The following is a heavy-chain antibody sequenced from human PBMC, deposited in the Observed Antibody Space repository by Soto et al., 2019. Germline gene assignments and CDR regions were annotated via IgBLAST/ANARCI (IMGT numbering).Heavy chain of an antibody. Sequence: PSETLSLACAVSGYSISSGYYWGWIRQPPGKGLEWIGSIYHSGSTYYNPSLKSRVTISVDTSKNQFSLKLSSVTAADTAVYYCAKYSGYSSSSYYYYYYGMDVWGQGTTGTVS. CDR1: GYSISSGYY. CDR2: IYHSGST. D-gene: IGHD6-6*01. CDR3: AKYSGYSSSSYYYYYYGMDV. J-gene: IGHJ6*02. V-gene: IGHV4-38-2*01.